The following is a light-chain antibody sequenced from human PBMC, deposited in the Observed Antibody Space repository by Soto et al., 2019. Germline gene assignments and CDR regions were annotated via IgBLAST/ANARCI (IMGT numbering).Light chain of an antibody. J-gene: IGLJ3*02. Sequence: QSALSQPASVSGSPGQSITISCTGTSNDVGYYNYVSWYQQHPGQAPKLMISEVTTRPSGVSDRFSGSKSGNTASLTISRLQAEDEAHYYCSSYTTAYTQVFGGGTMLTVL. CDR2: EVT. CDR3: SSYTTAYTQV. CDR1: SNDVGYYNY. V-gene: IGLV2-14*01.